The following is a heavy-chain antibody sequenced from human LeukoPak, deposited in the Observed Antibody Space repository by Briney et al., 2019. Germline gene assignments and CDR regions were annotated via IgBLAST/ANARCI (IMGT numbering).Heavy chain of an antibody. D-gene: IGHD3-10*01. CDR3: ARGMDYYGSGNPYYFDY. J-gene: IGHJ4*02. CDR2: INHSGST. V-gene: IGHV4-34*01. CDR1: GVSFSGCY. Sequence: SETLSLTCAVYGVSFSGCYWSWIRQPPGEGLEWIGEINHSGSTNYNPSLKSRVTISVDTSKNQFSLKLSSVTAADTAVYYCARGMDYYGSGNPYYFDYWGQGTLVTVSS.